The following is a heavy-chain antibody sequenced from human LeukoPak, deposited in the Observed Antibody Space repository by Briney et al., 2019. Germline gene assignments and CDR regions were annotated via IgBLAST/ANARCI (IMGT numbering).Heavy chain of an antibody. J-gene: IGHJ4*02. Sequence: GSLRLSCAASGFTFSSYAMSWVLQAPGKGLEWVSAISGSGGSTYYADSVKGRFTISRDNSKNTLYLQMNSLRAEDTAVYYCAKDLAGSGSYSFDYWGQGTLVTVSS. D-gene: IGHD1-26*01. V-gene: IGHV3-23*01. CDR1: GFTFSSYA. CDR2: ISGSGGST. CDR3: AKDLAGSGSYSFDY.